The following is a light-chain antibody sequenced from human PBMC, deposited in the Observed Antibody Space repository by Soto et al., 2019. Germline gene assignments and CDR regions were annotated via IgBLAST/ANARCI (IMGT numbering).Light chain of an antibody. J-gene: IGKJ2*01. V-gene: IGKV3-11*01. CDR2: DAS. CDR3: QQRSNWPPYT. CDR1: QSVSSY. Sequence: EIVLTQSPATLSLSPGERATLSCRASQSVSSYLAWYQQKPGQAPRLLIYDASNRAPGIPARFSGSGSGTDFTLTISSLEPEYFAVYYCQQRSNWPPYTFGQGTKLEIK.